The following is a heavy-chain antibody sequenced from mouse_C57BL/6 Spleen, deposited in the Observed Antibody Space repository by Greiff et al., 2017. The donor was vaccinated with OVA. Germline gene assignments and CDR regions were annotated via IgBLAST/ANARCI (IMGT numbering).Heavy chain of an antibody. V-gene: IGHV1-69*01. Sequence: QVQLKQPGAELVMPGASVKLSCKASGYTFTSYWMHWVKQRPGQGLEWIGEIDPSDSYTNYNQKFKGKSTLTVDKSSSTAYMQLSSLTSEDSAVYYCARSYYYGAMDYWGKGTSVTVSS. CDR3: ARSYYYGAMDY. D-gene: IGHD1-1*01. J-gene: IGHJ4*01. CDR1: GYTFTSYW. CDR2: IDPSDSYT.